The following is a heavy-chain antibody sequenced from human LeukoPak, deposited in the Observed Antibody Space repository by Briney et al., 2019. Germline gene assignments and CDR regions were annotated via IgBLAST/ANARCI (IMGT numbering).Heavy chain of an antibody. D-gene: IGHD3-22*01. J-gene: IGHJ4*02. CDR3: ARWKYNYDSRDDRSDY. CDR2: IKQDGTEK. CDR1: GFAFSTYW. Sequence: GGSLRLSCAASGFAFSTYWMSWVRQAPGKGLEWVANIKQDGTEKYYVDSVEGRFTISRDNAENSLYLQMNSLRAEDTAAYYCARWKYNYDSRDDRSDYWGQGTLVTVSS. V-gene: IGHV3-7*01.